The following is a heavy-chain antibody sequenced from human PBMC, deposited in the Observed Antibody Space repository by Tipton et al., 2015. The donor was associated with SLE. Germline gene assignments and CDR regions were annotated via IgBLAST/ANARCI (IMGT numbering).Heavy chain of an antibody. CDR2: IYYSGST. J-gene: IGHJ6*04. V-gene: IGHV4-59*01. CDR1: GGSISSYY. CDR3: ARDVGAVSWGV. D-gene: IGHD1-26*01. Sequence: TLSLTCTVSGGSISSYYWSWIRQPPGKGLEWIGSIYYSGSTYYNPSLKSRVTISVDTSKNQFSLKLSSVTAADTAVYYCARDVGAVSWGVWGKGTTVTVSS.